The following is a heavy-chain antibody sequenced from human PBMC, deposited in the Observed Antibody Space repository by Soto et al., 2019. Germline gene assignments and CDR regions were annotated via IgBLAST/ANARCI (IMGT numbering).Heavy chain of an antibody. V-gene: IGHV4-4*02. J-gene: IGHJ3*02. CDR1: GCSISSSNW. CDR2: IYHSGST. CDR3: ARRVRAFDI. Sequence: NPSETLSLPCSVSGCSISSSNWWSWVRQPPGKGLEWIGEIYHSGSTNYNPSLKSRVTISVDKSKNQFSLKLSSVTAADTAVYYCARRVRAFDIWGQGTMVTVSS.